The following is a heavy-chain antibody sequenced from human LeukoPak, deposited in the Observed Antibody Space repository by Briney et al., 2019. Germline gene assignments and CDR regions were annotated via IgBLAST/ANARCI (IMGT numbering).Heavy chain of an antibody. J-gene: IGHJ4*02. Sequence: SETLSLTCAVYGGSFSGYYWSWIRQPPGKGLEWIGEINHSGSTNYNPSLKSRVTISVDTSKNQFSLKLSSVTAADTAVYYCAQEGRVPAALRYWGQGTLVTVSS. CDR2: INHSGST. CDR3: AQEGRVPAALRY. CDR1: GGSFSGYY. D-gene: IGHD2-2*01. V-gene: IGHV4-34*01.